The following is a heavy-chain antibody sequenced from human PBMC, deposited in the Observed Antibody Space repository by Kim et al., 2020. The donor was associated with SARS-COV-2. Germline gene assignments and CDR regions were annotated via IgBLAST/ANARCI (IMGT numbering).Heavy chain of an antibody. V-gene: IGHV3-53*01. J-gene: IGHJ6*02. D-gene: IGHD4-17*01. CDR3: ARSMTTVNPYYYYYGMDV. Sequence: KGRFTISRDNSKNTLYLQMNSLRAEDTAVYYCARSMTTVNPYYYYYGMDVWGQGTTVTVSS.